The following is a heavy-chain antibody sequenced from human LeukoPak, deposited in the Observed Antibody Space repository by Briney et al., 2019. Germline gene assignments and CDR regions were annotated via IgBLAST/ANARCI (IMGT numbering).Heavy chain of an antibody. Sequence: ASVKVSCKASGYTFTGYYMHWVRQAPGQGLEWMGIINPSGGSTSYAQKFQGRVTMTRDTSTSTVYMELSSLRSEDTAVYYCARDPRYCSSTSCYTRNAFDIWGQGTMVTVSS. D-gene: IGHD2-2*02. J-gene: IGHJ3*02. CDR2: INPSGGST. CDR3: ARDPRYCSSTSCYTRNAFDI. V-gene: IGHV1-46*01. CDR1: GYTFTGYY.